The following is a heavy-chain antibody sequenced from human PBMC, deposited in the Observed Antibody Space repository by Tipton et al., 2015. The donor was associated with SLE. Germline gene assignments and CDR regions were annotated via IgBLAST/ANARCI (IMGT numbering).Heavy chain of an antibody. CDR2: ISSSSSYI. J-gene: IGHJ2*01. Sequence: SLRLSCAASGFTFSSYSMNWVRQAPGKGLEWVSSISSSSSYIYYADSVKGRVTISVDTSKNKFSLKLSSVTAADTAVYYCARVGEPNHYDFWCGYHYWYFYLWGRGSLVTVSS. V-gene: IGHV3-21*04. CDR3: ARVGEPNHYDFWCGYHYWYFYL. D-gene: IGHD3-3*01. CDR1: GFTFSSYS.